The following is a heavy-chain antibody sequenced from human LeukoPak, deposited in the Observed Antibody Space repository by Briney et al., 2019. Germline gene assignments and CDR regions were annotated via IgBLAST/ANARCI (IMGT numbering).Heavy chain of an antibody. CDR3: ATLDDGDRLKRGDWFDP. D-gene: IGHD4-17*01. V-gene: IGHV1-24*01. CDR1: GNTLTELS. CDR2: FDPEDGET. Sequence: ASVKVSCKVSGNTLTELSIHWVRQAPGKRLEWMGGFDPEDGETIYAQKFQGRVTMTEDTSRDTVYMELSSLRSEDTAVYFCATLDDGDRLKRGDWFDPWGQGTLVTVSS. J-gene: IGHJ5*02.